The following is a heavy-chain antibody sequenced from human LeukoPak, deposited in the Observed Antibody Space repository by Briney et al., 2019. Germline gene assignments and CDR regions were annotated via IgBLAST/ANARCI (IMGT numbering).Heavy chain of an antibody. CDR2: IYTSGST. Sequence: ASETLSLTCTVSGGSISSGDYYWSWIRQPPGKGLEWIGYIYTSGSTNYNPSLKSRVTMSVDTSKNQFSLKLSSVTAADTAVYYCARVGWGVKAFDIWGQGTMVTVSS. CDR1: GGSISSGDYY. V-gene: IGHV4-61*08. J-gene: IGHJ3*02. CDR3: ARVGWGVKAFDI. D-gene: IGHD3-10*01.